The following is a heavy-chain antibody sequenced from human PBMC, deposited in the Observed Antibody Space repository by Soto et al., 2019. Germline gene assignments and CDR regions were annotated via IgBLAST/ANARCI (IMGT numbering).Heavy chain of an antibody. Sequence: QVQLVESGGGVVQPGRSLRLSCAASGCTFSSYGMHWVRQAPGKGLEWVAVISYDGSNKYYADSVKGRFTISRDNSKNTLYLQMNSLRAEDTAVYYCVYIVVVPAAMRKFDYWGKGTLVTVSS. V-gene: IGHV3-30*03. CDR1: GCTFSSYG. D-gene: IGHD2-2*01. J-gene: IGHJ4*02. CDR2: ISYDGSNK. CDR3: VYIVVVPAAMRKFDY.